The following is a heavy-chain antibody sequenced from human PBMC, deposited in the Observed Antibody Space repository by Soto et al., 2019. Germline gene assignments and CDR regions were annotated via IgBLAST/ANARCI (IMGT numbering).Heavy chain of an antibody. J-gene: IGHJ4*02. V-gene: IGHV3-30-3*01. CDR1: GFTFSSYA. CDR2: ISYDGSNT. D-gene: IGHD2-21*02. CDR3: ARLPSRDSQRGFDY. Sequence: QVQLVESGGGVVQPGRSLRLSCAASGFTFSSYAMHWVRQAPGKGLEWVAVISYDGSNTYYADSVKGRFTISRDNSKNTLYLQMNSLRGEDTAVYYCARLPSRDSQRGFDYWGQGTLVNVSS.